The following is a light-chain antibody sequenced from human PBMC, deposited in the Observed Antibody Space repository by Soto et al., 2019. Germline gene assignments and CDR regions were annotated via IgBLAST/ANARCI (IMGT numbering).Light chain of an antibody. CDR2: EVS. CDR1: SSDVGGYNS. CDR3: SSYSSSSTL. Sequence: QSVLTQPASVSGSPGQSITISCTGTSSDVGGYNSVSWYQHHPDKAPRLMIYEVSLRPSTASSRFSGSKSGNTASLTISGLQAEDEADYYCSSYSSSSTLFGGGTKVTVL. J-gene: IGLJ2*01. V-gene: IGLV2-14*01.